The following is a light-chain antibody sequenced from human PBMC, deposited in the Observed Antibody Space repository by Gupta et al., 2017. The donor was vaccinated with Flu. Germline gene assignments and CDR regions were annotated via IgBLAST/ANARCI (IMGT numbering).Light chain of an antibody. Sequence: SITISCTGTSSDVGGYNYVSWYQQYPGKAPKVMIYEVSYRPSGVSNRFSGSKSGNTASLTISGLQEEEEADYYCSSYTSSSTWVFGGGTKLTVL. CDR3: SSYTSSSTWV. CDR1: SSDVGGYNY. V-gene: IGLV2-14*01. CDR2: EVS. J-gene: IGLJ3*02.